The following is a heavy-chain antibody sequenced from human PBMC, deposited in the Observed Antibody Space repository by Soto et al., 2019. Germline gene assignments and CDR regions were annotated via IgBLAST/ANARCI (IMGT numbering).Heavy chain of an antibody. CDR3: ALSCYSYYFDS. V-gene: IGHV3-30*03. J-gene: IGHJ4*02. Sequence: PGGSRRLSGAASGFTLSSYGMHWVRQAPGKGLGWVAVISYDGSNKYYADSVKGRFTISXXXSXXXXXLXKNXLRAXDTAVYFCALSCYSYYFDSWGQGPLVTVS. D-gene: IGHD4-4*01. CDR2: ISYDGSNK. CDR1: GFTLSSYG.